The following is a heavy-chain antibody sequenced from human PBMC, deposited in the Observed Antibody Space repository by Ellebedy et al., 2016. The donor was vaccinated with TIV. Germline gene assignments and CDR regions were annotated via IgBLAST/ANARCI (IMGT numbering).Heavy chain of an antibody. CDR2: ISGSGGST. V-gene: IGHV3-23*01. J-gene: IGHJ3*02. CDR1: GFTFSSYA. D-gene: IGHD4-23*01. CDR3: AKSPRDDYGGNSGFDTFDI. Sequence: PGGSLRLSCAASGFTFSSYAMSWVRQAPGKGLEWVSAISGSGGSTYYADSVKGRFTISRDNSKNTLYLQMNSLRAEDTVVYYCAKSPRDDYGGNSGFDTFDIWGQGTMVTVS.